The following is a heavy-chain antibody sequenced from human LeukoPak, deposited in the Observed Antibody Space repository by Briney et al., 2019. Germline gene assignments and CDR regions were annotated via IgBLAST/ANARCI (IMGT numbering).Heavy chain of an antibody. Sequence: PSETLSLTCAVSGGSISSSNWWSWVRQPPGKGLEWIGEIYHSGSTNYNPSLKSRVAISVDKSKNQFSLKLSSVTAADTAVYYCARDPRQWLVHGMDVWGQGTTVTVSS. CDR3: ARDPRQWLVHGMDV. CDR1: GGSISSSNW. V-gene: IGHV4-4*02. J-gene: IGHJ6*02. CDR2: IYHSGST. D-gene: IGHD6-19*01.